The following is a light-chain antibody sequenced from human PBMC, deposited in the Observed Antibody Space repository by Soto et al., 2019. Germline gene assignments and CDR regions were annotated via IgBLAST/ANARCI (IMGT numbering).Light chain of an antibody. J-gene: IGLJ3*02. CDR2: SNV. V-gene: IGLV1-44*01. CDR1: SSNIGRNT. Sequence: QSALTQSPSASGTPGQRITISCSGSSSNIGRNTANWYQQLPGTAPKLLIYSNVQRPSGVPDRFSGSKSGTSASLAISGLQSEDEADYFCAAWDDSLNGRVFGGGTKLTVL. CDR3: AAWDDSLNGRV.